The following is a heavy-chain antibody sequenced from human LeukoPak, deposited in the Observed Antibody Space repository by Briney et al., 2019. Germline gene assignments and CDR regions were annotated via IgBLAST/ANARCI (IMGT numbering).Heavy chain of an antibody. Sequence: PSETLSLTCTVSGGYISSYYCSWIRQPPGKGLEWIGYIYYSGSTNYNPSLKSRVTISVDTSKNQFSLKLSSVTAADTAVYYCARSAYDSSGYYYPNSYFDYWGQGTLVTVSS. D-gene: IGHD3-22*01. CDR3: ARSAYDSSGYYYPNSYFDY. J-gene: IGHJ4*02. CDR2: IYYSGST. V-gene: IGHV4-59*08. CDR1: GGYISSYY.